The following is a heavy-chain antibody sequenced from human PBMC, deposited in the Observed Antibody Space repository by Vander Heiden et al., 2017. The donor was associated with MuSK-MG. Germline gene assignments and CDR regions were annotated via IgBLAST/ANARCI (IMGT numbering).Heavy chain of an antibody. J-gene: IGHJ3*02. CDR3: ARARAGFKPDAFDI. Sequence: QAQLVQSGAEVQKPGAPVTGSCTASGYTLTSYYMHWGRQAPGQGLEWMGIINPSGGSTSYAQKFQGRVTMTRDTSTSTVYMELSSLRSEDTAVYYCARARAGFKPDAFDIWGQGTMVTVSS. CDR1: GYTLTSYY. V-gene: IGHV1-46*03. D-gene: IGHD3-10*01. CDR2: INPSGGST.